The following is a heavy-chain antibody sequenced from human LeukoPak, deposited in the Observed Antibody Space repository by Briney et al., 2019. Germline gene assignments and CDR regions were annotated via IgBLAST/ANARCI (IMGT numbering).Heavy chain of an antibody. CDR3: AKDWYYYDSGSYYAIYYYDYMDV. CDR2: IRYDGSNK. CDR1: GFTFSSYG. Sequence: GGSLRLSCAASGFTFSSYGMHWVRQAPGKGLEWAAFIRYDGSNKYYADSVKGRFTISRDNSKNTLYLQMNSLRAEDTAVYYCAKDWYYYDSGSYYAIYYYDYMDVWGKGTTNTVSS. D-gene: IGHD3-22*01. V-gene: IGHV3-30*02. J-gene: IGHJ6*03.